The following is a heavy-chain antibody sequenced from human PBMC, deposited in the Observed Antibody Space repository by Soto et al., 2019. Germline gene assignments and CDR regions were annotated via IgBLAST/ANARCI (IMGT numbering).Heavy chain of an antibody. D-gene: IGHD3-22*01. J-gene: IGHJ4*02. V-gene: IGHV1-46*01. Sequence: QVRLVQSGAEVKKPGASVSISCKTSGFTFTTYYIHWVRQAPGQGLEWMGMIDPSGGSTTYAQKFQGRITMTSDMSTSTEDMELSSLRSEDTAVYYCARVPYDTTGYYAFWGQGTLVTVSS. CDR1: GFTFTTYY. CDR3: ARVPYDTTGYYAF. CDR2: IDPSGGST.